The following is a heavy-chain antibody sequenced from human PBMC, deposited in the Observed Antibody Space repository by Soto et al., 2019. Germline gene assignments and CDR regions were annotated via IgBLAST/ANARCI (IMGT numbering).Heavy chain of an antibody. Sequence: SVKVSCKASGGTFSSYAISWVRQAPGQGPEWMGGIIPIFGTANYAQKFQGRVTITADKSTSTAYMELSSLRSEDTAVYYCARAREVRATLFDYWGQGTLVTVSS. J-gene: IGHJ4*02. V-gene: IGHV1-69*06. CDR1: GGTFSSYA. CDR3: ARAREVRATLFDY. CDR2: IIPIFGTA. D-gene: IGHD1-26*01.